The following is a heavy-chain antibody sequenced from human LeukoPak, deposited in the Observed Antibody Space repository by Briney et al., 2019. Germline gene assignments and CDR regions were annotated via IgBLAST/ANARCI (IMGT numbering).Heavy chain of an antibody. V-gene: IGHV4-31*03. D-gene: IGHD5-18*01. CDR3: ARGGGLRGYSYGRHKWSFDY. Sequence: SQTLSLTCTVSGGSISSGGYYWSWIRQHPGKGLEWIGYIYYSGSTYYNPSLKSRVTISVDTSKNQFSLKLSSVTAADTAVYYCARGGGLRGYSYGRHKWSFDYWGQGTLVTVSS. CDR1: GGSISSGGYY. CDR2: IYYSGST. J-gene: IGHJ4*02.